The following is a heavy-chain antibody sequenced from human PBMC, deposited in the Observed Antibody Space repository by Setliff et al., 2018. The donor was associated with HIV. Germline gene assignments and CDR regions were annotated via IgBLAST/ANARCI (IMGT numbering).Heavy chain of an antibody. V-gene: IGHV4-59*08. CDR3: ARNVGGLRSAVNWFDP. Sequence: SETLSLTCSVSAVSISNYYSSWIRQPPGKGLEWIGFIYSSGSTNYNPSLKSRVTISVDTSKNQFSLKLNSVTAADTAVYYCARNVGGLRSAVNWFDPWGQGTLVTVSS. D-gene: IGHD4-17*01. CDR2: IYSSGST. J-gene: IGHJ5*02. CDR1: AVSISNYY.